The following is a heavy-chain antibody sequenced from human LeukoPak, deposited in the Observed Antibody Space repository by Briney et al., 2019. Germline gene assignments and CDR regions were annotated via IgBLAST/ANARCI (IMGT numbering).Heavy chain of an antibody. J-gene: IGHJ4*02. CDR2: ICGSDDGT. Sequence: GGSLRLSCAASGFTFSDYYMTWVRQAPGKGLEWVSSICGSDDGTYYADSVKGRFTISRDNSKNTVYLQMNSLSAEDTAIYYCAKRGPIYSATPGNYFDHWGQGTLVTVSS. CDR3: AKRGPIYSATPGNYFDH. D-gene: IGHD3-10*01. V-gene: IGHV3-23*01. CDR1: GFTFSDYY.